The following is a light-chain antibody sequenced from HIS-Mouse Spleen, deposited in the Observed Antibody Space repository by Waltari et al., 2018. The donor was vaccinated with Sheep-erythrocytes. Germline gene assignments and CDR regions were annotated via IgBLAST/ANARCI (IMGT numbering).Light chain of an antibody. V-gene: IGKV1-33*01. CDR2: DAS. Sequence: DIQMTQSPSSLSASVGDRVTITCQASQDISNYLNWYQQKPGKAPKLLIYDASNLETGVPSRFSGSGSGTYFTFTISSLQPEDIATYYCQQYDNLLTFGGGTKEEIK. CDR3: QQYDNLLT. CDR1: QDISNY. J-gene: IGKJ4*01.